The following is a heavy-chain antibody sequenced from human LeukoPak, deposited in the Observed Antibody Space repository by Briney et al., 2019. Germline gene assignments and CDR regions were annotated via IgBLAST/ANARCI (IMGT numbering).Heavy chain of an antibody. V-gene: IGHV3-30*04. CDR3: ARDYGSGSYYTQN. Sequence: GGSLRLFCAASGFTFSGYAMHWVRQAAGKGLEWVAVISYDGSNKYYADSVKGRFTISRDNSKNTLYLQMNSLRAEDTAVYYCARDYGSGSYYTQNWGQGTLVTVSS. J-gene: IGHJ4*02. D-gene: IGHD3-10*01. CDR2: ISYDGSNK. CDR1: GFTFSGYA.